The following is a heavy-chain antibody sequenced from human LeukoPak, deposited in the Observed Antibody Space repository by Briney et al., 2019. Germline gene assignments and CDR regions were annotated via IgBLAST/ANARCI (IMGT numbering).Heavy chain of an antibody. V-gene: IGHV4-61*08. CDR1: GYSIRSGDYY. D-gene: IGHD7-27*01. J-gene: IGHJ4*02. Sequence: PSETLSLTCTVSGYSIRSGDYYWSWIRQSPGKGLEWIGYIYYTGSTTYNPSLKSRVTISADTSKNQFSLKLSSVTAADTAVYYCASRKLGNDYWGQGTLVTVSS. CDR3: ASRKLGNDY. CDR2: IYYTGST.